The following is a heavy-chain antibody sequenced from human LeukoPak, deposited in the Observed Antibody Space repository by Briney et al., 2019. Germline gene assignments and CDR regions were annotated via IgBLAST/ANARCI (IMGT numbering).Heavy chain of an antibody. Sequence: GGSLRLSCAACGFTFNSYAMSWVRQAPWERLQWVSGISDSGGNTYYADSVRGRFTISRDNSKNTLYLQMNSLRAEDTAVYYCARHRSSWLIDYWGQGTLVTVSS. CDR3: ARHRSSWLIDY. CDR2: ISDSGGNT. J-gene: IGHJ4*02. V-gene: IGHV3-23*01. D-gene: IGHD6-6*01. CDR1: GFTFNSYA.